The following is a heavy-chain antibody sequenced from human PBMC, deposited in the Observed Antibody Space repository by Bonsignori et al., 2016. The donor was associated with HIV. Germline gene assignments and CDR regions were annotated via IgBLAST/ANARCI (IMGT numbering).Heavy chain of an antibody. CDR1: GFTFDDYA. V-gene: IGHV3-9*01. D-gene: IGHD1-26*01. J-gene: IGHJ1*01. CDR2: ISWNSGSI. CDR3: TKDLYKGWELLWHYFHH. Sequence: GGSLRLSCAASGFTFDDYAMHWVRQVPGKGLEWVSGISWNSGSIGYADSVRGRFTISRDNAKNSLYLQMNSLRAEDTAFYFCTKDLYKGWELLWHYFHHWGQGTLVTVSS.